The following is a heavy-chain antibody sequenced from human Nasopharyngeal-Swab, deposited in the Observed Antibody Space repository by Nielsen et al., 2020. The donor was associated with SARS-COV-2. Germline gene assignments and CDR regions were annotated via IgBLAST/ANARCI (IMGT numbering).Heavy chain of an antibody. D-gene: IGHD3-16*01. CDR2: LVWDDDK. CDR3: ARGVWAYFDY. J-gene: IGHJ4*02. CDR1: GFSLSTSGMC. V-gene: IGHV2-70*01. Sequence: SGPTLVNPTPTLTLTCTFSGFSLSTSGMCVSWIRQPPGKALEWLALLVWDDDKYYSTSLTTRLTISKDTSKNHVVLTMTNMDPVDTATYYCARGVWAYFDYWGQGTLVTVSS.